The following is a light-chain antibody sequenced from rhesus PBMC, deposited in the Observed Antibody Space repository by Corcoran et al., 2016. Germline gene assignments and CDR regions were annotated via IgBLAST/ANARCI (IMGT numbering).Light chain of an antibody. CDR1: QSVSMF. CDR3: LQSSGWPYS. V-gene: IGKV3-24*03. Sequence: EIVMTQSPATLALSPGERATLSCRASQSVSMFLGWYQQKPGQAPRLLIYGASSRATGIPDRFSGSGSGTEFTLASRSMEPEGVGVYFCLQSSGWPYSFGQGTKVEIK. CDR2: GAS. J-gene: IGKJ2*01.